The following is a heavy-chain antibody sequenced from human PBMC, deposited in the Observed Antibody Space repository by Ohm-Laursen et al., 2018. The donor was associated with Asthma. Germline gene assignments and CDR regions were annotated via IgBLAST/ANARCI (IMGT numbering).Heavy chain of an antibody. CDR1: GSTFDDYA. D-gene: IGHD4-23*01. V-gene: IGHV3-9*01. Sequence: SLRLSCAASGSTFDDYAMHWVRQAPGKGLEWVSGISWNSGSIGYADSVKGRFTISRDNAKNSLYLQMNSLRAEDTALYYCAKDWSYGGNQPGGMDVWGQGTTVTVSS. CDR2: ISWNSGSI. CDR3: AKDWSYGGNQPGGMDV. J-gene: IGHJ6*02.